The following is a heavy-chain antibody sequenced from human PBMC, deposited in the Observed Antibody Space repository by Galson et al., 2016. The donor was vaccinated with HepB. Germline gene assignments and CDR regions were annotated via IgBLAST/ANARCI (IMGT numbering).Heavy chain of an antibody. CDR2: ISPAGGVK. D-gene: IGHD3-10*01. CDR3: AREELGVRQPPYY. CDR1: GFIFSTYS. J-gene: IGHJ4*02. Sequence: SLRLSCAGSGFIFSTYSMHWVRQAPGKGLEWVAVISPAGGVKYYSDSVRGRFTISRDNSKNTHYLQMNSLRTEDTAVYYCAREELGVRQPPYYWGQGTLVTASS. V-gene: IGHV3-30-3*01.